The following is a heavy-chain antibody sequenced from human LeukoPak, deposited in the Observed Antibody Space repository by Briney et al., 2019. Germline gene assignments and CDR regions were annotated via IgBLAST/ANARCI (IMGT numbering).Heavy chain of an antibody. CDR3: AREFEPDYFDY. D-gene: IGHD1-14*01. V-gene: IGHV3-21*01. CDR2: ISSSGLYI. Sequence: GGSLRLSCTVSGFTFSSYTMHWVRQAPGKGLEWVSSISSSGLYIYFADSLKGRFTISRDNAKNSHYLQVNSLRAEDTAVYYCAREFEPDYFDYWGQGTLVTVSS. CDR1: GFTFSSYT. J-gene: IGHJ4*02.